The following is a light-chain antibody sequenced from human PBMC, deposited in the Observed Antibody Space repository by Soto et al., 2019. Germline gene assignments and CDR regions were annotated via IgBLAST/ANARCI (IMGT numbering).Light chain of an antibody. CDR3: QQSYSTART. CDR1: QSISSY. V-gene: IGKV1-39*01. CDR2: AAS. Sequence: DIQMTQSPSSLSASVGDRVTITCRASQSISSYLNWYQQKPGKAPTHLIYAASSWQSGVPSRFSGSGSGTDFTLTISGLQAEDFATYYCQQSYSTARTVGQGTKVEIK. J-gene: IGKJ1*01.